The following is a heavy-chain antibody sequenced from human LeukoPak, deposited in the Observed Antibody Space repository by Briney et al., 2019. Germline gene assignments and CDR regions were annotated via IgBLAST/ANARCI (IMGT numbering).Heavy chain of an antibody. CDR1: GFTFSSHG. CDR3: ARYCSGGSCYQYYYGMDV. V-gene: IGHV3-33*01. J-gene: IGHJ6*02. CDR2: IRYDGSKK. D-gene: IGHD2-15*01. Sequence: GRSLRLSCAASGFTFSSHGMHWVRQAPGKGLEWVATIRYDGSKKWYAESVRGRFTISRDDSKNTLFLQMNSLRDEDTAVYYCARYCSGGSCYQYYYGMDVWGQGTTVTVSS.